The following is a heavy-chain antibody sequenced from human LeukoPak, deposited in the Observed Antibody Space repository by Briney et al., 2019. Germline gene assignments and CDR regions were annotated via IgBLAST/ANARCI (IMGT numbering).Heavy chain of an antibody. J-gene: IGHJ2*01. CDR3: ARDTYRFFDL. CDR1: GFTFSSYW. Sequence: GGSLRLSCVASGFTFSSYWMSWVRQAPGKGLEWVADIKEDGSDKYSVDSVRGRFTISRDSAKNSLYLQMNSLRAEDTAVYYCARDTYRFFDLWGRGTLVTVSS. CDR2: IKEDGSDK. V-gene: IGHV3-7*01.